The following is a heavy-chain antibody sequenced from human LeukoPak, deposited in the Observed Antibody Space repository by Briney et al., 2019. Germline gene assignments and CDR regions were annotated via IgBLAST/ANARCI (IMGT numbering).Heavy chain of an antibody. Sequence: GGSLRLSCAVSGITLSNYGMSWVRQAPGKGLKWVAGISGSGGSTNYADSVKGRFTISRDNPKNTLYLQMNSLTVEDTAVYFCAKRGVVIRVILVGFHKEAYYFDSWGQGALVTVSS. CDR2: ISGSGGST. CDR3: AKRGVVIRVILVGFHKEAYYFDS. J-gene: IGHJ4*02. D-gene: IGHD3-22*01. V-gene: IGHV3-23*01. CDR1: GITLSNYG.